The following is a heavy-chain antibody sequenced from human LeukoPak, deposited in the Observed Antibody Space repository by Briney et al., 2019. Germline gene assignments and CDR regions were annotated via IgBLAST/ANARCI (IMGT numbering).Heavy chain of an antibody. Sequence: ASVKVSCTASGYTFTSYNMHSVRHAPEQRHEWMGIINPTGGSTSYTQKFQGRVTMTRDTSTSTVYMELSSLRSEDTAVYYCAREKIEYYDILTGPPTYYYYGMDVWGQGTTVTVSS. CDR2: INPTGGST. V-gene: IGHV1-46*01. D-gene: IGHD3-9*01. CDR1: GYTFTSYN. CDR3: AREKIEYYDILTGPPTYYYYGMDV. J-gene: IGHJ6*02.